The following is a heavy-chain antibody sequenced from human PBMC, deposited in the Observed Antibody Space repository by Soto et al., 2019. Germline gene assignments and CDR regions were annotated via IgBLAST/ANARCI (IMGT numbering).Heavy chain of an antibody. CDR1: GGSISSSNW. CDR3: ARNGMVRGGDYYYGMDV. D-gene: IGHD3-10*01. CDR2: IYHSGST. V-gene: IGHV4-4*02. J-gene: IGHJ6*02. Sequence: SETLSLTCAVSGGSISSSNWWSWVRQPPGKGLEWIGEIYHSGSTNYNPSLKSRVTISVDKSKNQFSLKLSSVTAADTAVYYCARNGMVRGGDYYYGMDVWGQGTTVTVSS.